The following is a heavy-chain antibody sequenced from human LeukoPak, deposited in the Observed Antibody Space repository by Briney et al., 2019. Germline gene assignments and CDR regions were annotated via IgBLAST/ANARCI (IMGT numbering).Heavy chain of an antibody. CDR1: GGSISSYY. D-gene: IGHD3-10*01. CDR3: AREQYYYGSGSYYNGWGRRALWFDP. J-gene: IGHJ5*02. Sequence: SETLSLTCTVSGGSISSYYWSWIRQPPGKGLEWIGYIYYSGSTNYNPSLKSRVTISVDTSKNQFSLKLSSVTAADTAVYYCAREQYYYGSGSYYNGWGRRALWFDPWGQGTLVTVSS. V-gene: IGHV4-59*01. CDR2: IYYSGST.